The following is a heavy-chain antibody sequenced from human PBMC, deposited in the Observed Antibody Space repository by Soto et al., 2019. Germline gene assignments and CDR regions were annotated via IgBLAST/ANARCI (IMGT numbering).Heavy chain of an antibody. D-gene: IGHD1-26*01. CDR3: TRGGEVYSGSYYYYGMDV. Sequence: GGSLRLSCTASGFTFGDYAMSWVRQAPGKGLEWVGFIRSKAYGGTTEYAASVKGRFTISRDDSKSIAYLQMNSLKTEDTAVYYCTRGGEVYSGSYYYYGMDVWGQGTTVTVSS. V-gene: IGHV3-49*04. CDR1: GFTFGDYA. CDR2: IRSKAYGGTT. J-gene: IGHJ6*02.